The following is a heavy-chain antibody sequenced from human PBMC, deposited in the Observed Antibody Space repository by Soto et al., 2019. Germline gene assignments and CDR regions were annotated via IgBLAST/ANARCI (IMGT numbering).Heavy chain of an antibody. J-gene: IGHJ4*02. V-gene: IGHV3-21*01. CDR2: ISSSSSYI. D-gene: IGHD4-17*01. Sequence: FSISGRYSVRQKKRKGLEWVSSISSSSSYIYYADSVKGRFTISRDNAKNSLYLQMNCLRAEDTAVYYCARDSGNRSDGYGVYCGQGTLV. CDR3: ARDSGNRSDGYGVY. CDR1: FSISG.